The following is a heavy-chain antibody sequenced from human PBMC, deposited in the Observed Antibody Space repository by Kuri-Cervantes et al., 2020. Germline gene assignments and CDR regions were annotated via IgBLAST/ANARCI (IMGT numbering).Heavy chain of an antibody. CDR3: AKDRYGDYGFDY. CDR2: IRYDGSNK. V-gene: IGHV3-30*02. Sequence: GESLKISCAASGFTFSTYAIHWARQAPGKGLEWVAFIRYDGSNKYYGDSVKGRFTISRDNSKNTLYLQMNSLRAEDTAVYYCAKDRYGDYGFDYWGQGTRGTVSS. D-gene: IGHD4-17*01. CDR1: GFTFSTYA. J-gene: IGHJ4*02.